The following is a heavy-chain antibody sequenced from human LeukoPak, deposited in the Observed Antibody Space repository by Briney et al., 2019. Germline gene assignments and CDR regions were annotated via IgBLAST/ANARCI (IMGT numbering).Heavy chain of an antibody. CDR2: ISYDGSNK. V-gene: IGHV3-30*18. CDR3: AKDAPPCSGGSCYSGYYFYGMDV. CDR1: GLTFSSYG. J-gene: IGHJ6*04. Sequence: GGSLRLSCVVSGLTFSSYGMHWVRQAPGKGLEWVAVISYDGSNKYYADSVKGRFTISRDNSKDTLYLQMNSLRAEDMAVFYCAKDAPPCSGGSCYSGYYFYGMDVWGKGTTVTVSS. D-gene: IGHD2-15*01.